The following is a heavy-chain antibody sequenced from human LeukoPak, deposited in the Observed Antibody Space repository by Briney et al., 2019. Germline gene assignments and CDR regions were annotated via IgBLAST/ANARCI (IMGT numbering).Heavy chain of an antibody. V-gene: IGHV3-7*01. Sequence: PGGSLRLSCAASGFMFNNYWMSWVRQAPGKGLEWVANIKQDGREKYYVDSVKGRFTISRDNAMNSLYLQMNSLRVEDTAIYYCATSLTTSGQYGNTFDIWGQGTMVTVSS. D-gene: IGHD6-19*01. CDR3: ATSLTTSGQYGNTFDI. CDR2: IKQDGREK. CDR1: GFMFNNYW. J-gene: IGHJ3*02.